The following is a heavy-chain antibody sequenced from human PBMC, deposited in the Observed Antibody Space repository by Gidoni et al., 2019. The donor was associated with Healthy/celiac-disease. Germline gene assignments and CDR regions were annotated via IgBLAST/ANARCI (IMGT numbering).Heavy chain of an antibody. D-gene: IGHD7-27*01. CDR3: ARDPLTGDRGRPDAFDI. J-gene: IGHJ3*02. Sequence: QVQLVESGGGVVQPGRSLRLSCAASGFTFSSYGMHWVRQAPGKGLEWVAVIWYDGSNKYYADSVKGRFTISRDNSKNTLYLQMNSLRAEDTAVYYCARDPLTGDRGRPDAFDIWGQGTMVTVSS. V-gene: IGHV3-33*01. CDR2: IWYDGSNK. CDR1: GFTFSSYG.